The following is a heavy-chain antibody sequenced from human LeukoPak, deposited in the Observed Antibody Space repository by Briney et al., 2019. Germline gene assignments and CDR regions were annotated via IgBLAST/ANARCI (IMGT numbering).Heavy chain of an antibody. D-gene: IGHD4-17*01. Sequence: PSETLSLTCDVSGYSIRSGSYWGWIRQPPGKGLEWIGCMFHSGDTYHNPSLKSRVTISADTSKNQFSLKLTSVTAAATAVYYCAKVGAYGDYARHDYWGQGTLVTVSS. CDR1: GYSIRSGSY. J-gene: IGHJ4*02. CDR3: AKVGAYGDYARHDY. CDR2: MFHSGDT. V-gene: IGHV4-38-2*01.